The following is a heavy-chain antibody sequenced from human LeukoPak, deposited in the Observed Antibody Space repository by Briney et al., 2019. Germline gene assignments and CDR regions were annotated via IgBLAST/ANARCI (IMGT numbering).Heavy chain of an antibody. CDR3: ARDRGGSYSAIDY. CDR1: GFTFSSYS. Sequence: GGSLRLSCAASGFTFSSYSMNWVRQAPGRGLEWASFISSSSSTIYYADSVKGRFTISRDNAKNSLYLQMNSLRAEDTAVYYCARDRGGSYSAIDYWGQGTLVTVSS. D-gene: IGHD1-26*01. CDR2: ISSSSSTI. V-gene: IGHV3-48*04. J-gene: IGHJ4*02.